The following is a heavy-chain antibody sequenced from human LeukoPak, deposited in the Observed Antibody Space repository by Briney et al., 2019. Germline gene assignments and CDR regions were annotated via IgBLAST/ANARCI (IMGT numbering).Heavy chain of an antibody. D-gene: IGHD5-18*01. CDR1: GFPFSSYA. CDR2: ISGIGGST. CDR3: AKQDGYSYGYFDY. V-gene: IGHV3-23*01. Sequence: GGSLRLSCVASGFPFSSYAMSWVRQAPGKGLEGVSAISGIGGSTYYADSVKGRFTISRDNPKNTLYLQMISLRAEDTAVYYCAKQDGYSYGYFDYWGQGTLVTVSS. J-gene: IGHJ4*02.